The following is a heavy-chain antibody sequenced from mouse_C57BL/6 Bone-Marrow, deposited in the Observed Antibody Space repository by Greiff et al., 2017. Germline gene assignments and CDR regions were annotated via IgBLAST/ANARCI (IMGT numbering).Heavy chain of an antibody. CDR2: IDPENGDT. CDR1: GFNIKDDY. CDR3: TTREFFDY. Sequence: VHVKQSGAELVRPGASVKLSCTASGFNIKDDYMHWVKQRPEQGLEWIGWIDPENGDTEYASKFQGKATITADTSSNTAYLQLSSLTSEDTAVYYCTTREFFDYWGQGTTLTVSS. J-gene: IGHJ2*01. V-gene: IGHV14-4*01.